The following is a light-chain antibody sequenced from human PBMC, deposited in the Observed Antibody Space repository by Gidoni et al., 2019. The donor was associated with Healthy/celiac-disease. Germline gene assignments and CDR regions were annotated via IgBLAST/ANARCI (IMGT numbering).Light chain of an antibody. CDR3: QQYGRSRWT. CDR2: GAS. J-gene: IGKJ1*01. CDR1: QSVSSSY. V-gene: IGKV3-20*01. Sequence: IVLTQSPGTLSLSPGERATLSCRASQSVSSSYLACYQQKPGQAPRLLIYGASSRATGLPDRFSGSGSGTDFTLTISRLEPEDFAVYYCQQYGRSRWTFGQGTKVEIK.